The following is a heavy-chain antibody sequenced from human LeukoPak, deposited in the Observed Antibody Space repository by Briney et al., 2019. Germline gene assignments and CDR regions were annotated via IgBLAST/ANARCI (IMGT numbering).Heavy chain of an antibody. CDR2: IYHSGST. V-gene: IGHV4-38-2*01. J-gene: IGHJ4*02. D-gene: IGHD6-13*01. CDR1: GNSISSGYY. CDR3: ARTGRIAAAVIDY. Sequence: SETLSLTCAGSGNSISSGYYWGWIRQPPGKGLEWIGSIYHSGSTYYNPSLKSRVTISVDTSKNQFSLKLSSVTAADTAVYYCARTGRIAAAVIDYWGQGTLVTVSS.